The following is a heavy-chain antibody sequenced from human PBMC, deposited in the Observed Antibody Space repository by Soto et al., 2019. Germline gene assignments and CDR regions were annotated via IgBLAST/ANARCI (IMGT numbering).Heavy chain of an antibody. CDR3: ARRLHDYGDKEFDY. V-gene: IGHV1-2*02. Sequence: GASVKVSCKASGYTFTGYYMHWVRQAPGQGLEWMGWINPNSGGTGYAQKFQGRVTMTRNTSISAAYMELSSLRSEDTAVYYCARRLHDYGDKEFDYWGQGTLVTVSS. CDR2: INPNSGGT. J-gene: IGHJ4*02. D-gene: IGHD4-17*01. CDR1: GYTFTGYY.